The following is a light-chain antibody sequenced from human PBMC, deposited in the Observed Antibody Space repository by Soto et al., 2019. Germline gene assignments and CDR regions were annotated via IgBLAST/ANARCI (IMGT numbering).Light chain of an antibody. CDR2: AAS. CDR3: QKYNSAPLT. V-gene: IGKV1-27*01. J-gene: IGKJ4*01. Sequence: IQMTQSPSSLSASLGDRVTITCRASQGIGDYLAWFQQKLGNAPKLPIYAASTLQSGFPSRFSGSGSGTDFTLTVSSLQPEDVATYYCQKYNSAPLTFGVGTRVEIK. CDR1: QGIGDY.